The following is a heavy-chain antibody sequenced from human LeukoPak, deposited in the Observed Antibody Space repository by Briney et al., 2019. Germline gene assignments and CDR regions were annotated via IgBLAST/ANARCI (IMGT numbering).Heavy chain of an antibody. Sequence: GGSLRLSCAASGFTFDDYGMSWVRQAPGKGLEWVSGINWNGGSTGYADSVKGRFTISRDNSKNTLYLQINSLRAEDTAVYYCATAHNYGSGSYYAFDIWGQGTMVTVSS. CDR1: GFTFDDYG. V-gene: IGHV3-20*04. CDR3: ATAHNYGSGSYYAFDI. D-gene: IGHD3-10*01. CDR2: INWNGGST. J-gene: IGHJ3*02.